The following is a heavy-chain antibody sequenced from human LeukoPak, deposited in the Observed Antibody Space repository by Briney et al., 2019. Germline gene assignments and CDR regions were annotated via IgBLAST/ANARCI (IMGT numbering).Heavy chain of an antibody. CDR1: GGSFSDYY. V-gene: IGHV4-34*01. D-gene: IGHD2-15*01. CDR2: INHSGST. J-gene: IGHJ4*02. Sequence: SETLSLTCAVYGGSFSDYYWNWIRQPPGKGLEWIGEINHSGSTNYNPSLKSRVTISVDTSKNQFFLRLSSVTAADTAVYYCARGFKDGDCSGGSCYFHYFDCWGQGTLVTVSS. CDR3: ARGFKDGDCSGGSCYFHYFDC.